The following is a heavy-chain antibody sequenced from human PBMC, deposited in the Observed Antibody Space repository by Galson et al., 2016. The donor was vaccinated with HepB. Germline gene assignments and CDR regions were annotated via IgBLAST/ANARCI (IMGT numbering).Heavy chain of an antibody. D-gene: IGHD3/OR15-3a*01. Sequence: QSGAEVKKPGESLKISCKGSGYTFSSYWIGWVRQMPGKGLEWVGIIYPGDSDTRNSPSFQGQVTISVDRSVSTAYLQWSSLKASDTAMYYCARIRNLDDYFDYWGQGTLVTVSS. CDR1: GYTFSSYW. CDR3: ARIRNLDDYFDY. J-gene: IGHJ4*02. CDR2: IYPGDSDT. V-gene: IGHV5-51*01.